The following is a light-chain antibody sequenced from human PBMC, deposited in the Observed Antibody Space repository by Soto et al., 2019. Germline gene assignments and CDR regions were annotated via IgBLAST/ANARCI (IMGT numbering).Light chain of an antibody. Sequence: QSVLTQPASVSGSPGQSITISCTGTSSDVGGFNYVSWYQQHPGKAPKLMIYDVNNRPSGVSYRFSGSKSGNTASLTISGLQAEDEADYYCSSYTSASTLCVFGTGTRSPS. J-gene: IGLJ1*01. CDR2: DVN. CDR3: SSYTSASTLCV. V-gene: IGLV2-14*01. CDR1: SSDVGGFNY.